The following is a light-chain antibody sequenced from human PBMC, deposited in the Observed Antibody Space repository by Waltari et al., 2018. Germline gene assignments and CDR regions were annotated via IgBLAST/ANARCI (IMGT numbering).Light chain of an antibody. Sequence: DIVMTQSPLSLPVTPGEPASISCRSSQSLLHSNGYTSLSWYLQKAGQSQQLLIYLVTNRASVVPNMFSGSGSGTDFTLKISRVEADDVGVYYCMQTLQSRTLGQGTKVEI. CDR3: MQTLQSRT. CDR1: QSLLHSNGYTS. V-gene: IGKV2-28*01. CDR2: LVT. J-gene: IGKJ1*01.